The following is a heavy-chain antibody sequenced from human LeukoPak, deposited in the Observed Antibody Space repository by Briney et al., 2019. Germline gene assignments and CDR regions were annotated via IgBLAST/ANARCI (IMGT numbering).Heavy chain of an antibody. CDR1: GFTFSSYA. CDR2: ISYDGSNK. Sequence: PGGSLRLSCAASGFTFSSYAMHWVRQAPGKGLEWVAVISYDGSNKYYADSVKGRFTISRDNSKNTVYLQMNSLRAYDTAVYYCARSRRGNCSGGSCYQFAFVYWGQGTLVSVSS. J-gene: IGHJ4*02. D-gene: IGHD2-15*01. V-gene: IGHV3-30*04. CDR3: ARSRRGNCSGGSCYQFAFVY.